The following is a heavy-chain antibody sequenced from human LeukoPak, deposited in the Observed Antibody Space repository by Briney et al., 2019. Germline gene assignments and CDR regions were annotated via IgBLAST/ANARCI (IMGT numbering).Heavy chain of an antibody. D-gene: IGHD3-3*01. V-gene: IGHV4-59*08. CDR1: GGFFSGYF. CDR2: IYNSGST. J-gene: IGHJ3*02. CDR3: AVRVIETFVI. Sequence: SETLSLSCTSSGGFFSGYFINWIRQPPGKGLECIGYIYNSGSTNYNPSLKSRVSISVDTSKNQFSLKLSSVTAADTAVYYCAVRVIETFVIWGQKTMVTVSS.